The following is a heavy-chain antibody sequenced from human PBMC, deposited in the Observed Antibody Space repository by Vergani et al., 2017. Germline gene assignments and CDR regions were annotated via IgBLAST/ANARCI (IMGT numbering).Heavy chain of an antibody. J-gene: IGHJ6*02. CDR2: ISSNGGST. CDR1: GFTFSSYA. Sequence: EVQLVESGGGLVQPGGSLRLSCSASGFTFSSYAMHWVRQAPGKGLEYVSAISSNGGSTYYADSVKGRFTISRDNSKNTLYLQMSSLRAEDTAVYYCVKGRNCSSTSCYITYYYYGMDVWGQGTTVTVSS. V-gene: IGHV3-64D*06. CDR3: VKGRNCSSTSCYITYYYYGMDV. D-gene: IGHD2-2*02.